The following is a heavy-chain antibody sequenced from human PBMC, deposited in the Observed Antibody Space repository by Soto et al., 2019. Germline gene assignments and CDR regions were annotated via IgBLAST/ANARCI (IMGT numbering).Heavy chain of an antibody. J-gene: IGHJ4*02. V-gene: IGHV1-69*13. Sequence: SVKVSCKASGGTFSSYSISWVRQAPGQGLEWMGGIIPIFGTANYAQKFQGRVTITADESTSTAYMELSSLRSEDTAVYYCARLRIVGATTGFDYWGQGTLVTVSS. CDR2: IIPIFGTA. D-gene: IGHD1-26*01. CDR3: ARLRIVGATTGFDY. CDR1: GGTFSSYS.